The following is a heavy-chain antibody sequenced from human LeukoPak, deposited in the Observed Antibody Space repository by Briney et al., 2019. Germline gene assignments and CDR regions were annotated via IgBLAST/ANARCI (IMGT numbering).Heavy chain of an antibody. D-gene: IGHD3-10*02. CDR3: AELGITVIGGV. CDR2: ISSSGSTI. J-gene: IGHJ6*04. Sequence: GGSLRLSCAASGFTFSSYEMNWVRQAPGKGLEWVSYISSSGSTIYYADSVKGRFTISRDNAKNSLYLQMNSLRAEDTAVYYCAELGITVIGGVWGKGTTVTNSS. CDR1: GFTFSSYE. V-gene: IGHV3-48*03.